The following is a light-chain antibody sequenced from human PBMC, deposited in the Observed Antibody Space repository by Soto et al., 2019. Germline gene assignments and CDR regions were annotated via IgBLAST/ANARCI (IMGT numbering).Light chain of an antibody. V-gene: IGKV1-5*03. Sequence: DIHLTQSPSTLSASIGDRVTITCRASQSLGKWLAWYQQKPGKAPNLLIFEASRLQTGAPSRFSGGGFGTEFTLTIGSLQPEDSATYYSQQCNRYSVAFGQGTKV. CDR2: EAS. J-gene: IGKJ1*01. CDR1: QSLGKW. CDR3: QQCNRYSVA.